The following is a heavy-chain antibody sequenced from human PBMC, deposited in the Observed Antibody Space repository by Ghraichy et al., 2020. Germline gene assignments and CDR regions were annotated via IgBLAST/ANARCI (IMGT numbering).Heavy chain of an antibody. V-gene: IGHV3-7*01. CDR3: AKGHTWLDP. J-gene: IGHJ5*02. Sequence: GSLRLSCAASGFTFSSFWMSWVRQAPGKGLEWVANIKRDGSEKYYVDSVKGRFTISRDNAKNSLYLQMNSLRVEDTAIYYCAKGHTWLDPWGQGTLVTVSS. CDR2: IKRDGSEK. CDR1: GFTFSSFW.